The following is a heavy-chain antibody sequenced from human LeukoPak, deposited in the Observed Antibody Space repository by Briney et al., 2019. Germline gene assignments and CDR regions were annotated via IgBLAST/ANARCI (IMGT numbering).Heavy chain of an antibody. V-gene: IGHV3-9*01. CDR1: GLTFKDYA. CDR3: AKDSTMGGVDY. Sequence: GGSLRLSCAASGLTFKDYAMHVVRQAPGKGLEWVSGISWNSGSIGYADSVKGRFTISRDNAKNSLYLQMNSLRAEDSALFSCAKDSTMGGVDYWGQGTLVTVSS. D-gene: IGHD3-10*01. CDR2: ISWNSGSI. J-gene: IGHJ4*02.